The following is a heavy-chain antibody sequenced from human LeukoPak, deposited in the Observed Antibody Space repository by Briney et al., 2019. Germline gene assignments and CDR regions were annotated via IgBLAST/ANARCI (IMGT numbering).Heavy chain of an antibody. CDR2: ISSSSSYI. D-gene: IGHD6-13*01. J-gene: IGHJ5*02. CDR3: ATLTAANNWFDP. CDR1: GFTFSSYS. Sequence: GGSLRLSCAASGFTFSSYSMNWVRQAPGKGLEWVSSISSSSSYIYYADSVKGRFPISRDNAKNSLYLQMNSLRAEDTAVYYCATLTAANNWFDPWGQGTLVTVSS. V-gene: IGHV3-21*01.